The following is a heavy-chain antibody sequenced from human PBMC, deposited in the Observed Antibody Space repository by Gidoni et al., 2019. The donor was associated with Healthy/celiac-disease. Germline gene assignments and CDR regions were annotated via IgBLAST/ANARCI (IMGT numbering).Heavy chain of an antibody. D-gene: IGHD2-21*02. J-gene: IGHJ6*02. CDR3: ARFLGNCGGDCYPYYYYYGMDV. V-gene: IGHV3-33*08. CDR2: IWYDGSNK. CDR1: GFPFSSYG. Sequence: QVQLVESGGGVVQPGRSLRLSCAASGFPFSSYGMHWVRQAPGKGLEWVAVIWYDGSNKYYADSGKGRFTISRDNSKNTLYLQMNSLRAEDTAVYYCARFLGNCGGDCYPYYYYYGMDVWGQGTTVTVSS.